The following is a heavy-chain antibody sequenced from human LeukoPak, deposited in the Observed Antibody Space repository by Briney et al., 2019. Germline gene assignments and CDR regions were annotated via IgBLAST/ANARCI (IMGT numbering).Heavy chain of an antibody. V-gene: IGHV4-59*08. CDR3: ARSDSSGGYYFDY. J-gene: IGHJ4*02. CDR1: GGSMSYYY. CDR2: KYYDGNSGNT. Sequence: SETLSLTCTVSGGSMSYYYWTWIRQTPGKGLEWIGYKYYDGNSGNTNYNPSLESRVTISVDTSKNHVSLNLSSVTAADTAVYYCARSDSSGGYYFDYWGQGTLVTVSS. D-gene: IGHD3-22*01.